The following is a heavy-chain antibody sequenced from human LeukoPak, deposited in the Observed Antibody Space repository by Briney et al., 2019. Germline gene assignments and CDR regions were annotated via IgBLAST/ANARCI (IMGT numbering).Heavy chain of an antibody. Sequence: SETLSLTCAVSGGSISSGGYSWSWIRQPPGKGLEWIGYIYYSGSTYYNPSLKSRVTISVDTSKNQFSLKLSSVTAADTAVYYCARVGRVDTAMVFDYWGQGTLVTVSS. CDR1: GGSISSGGYS. J-gene: IGHJ4*02. D-gene: IGHD5-18*01. V-gene: IGHV4-30-4*07. CDR2: IYYSGST. CDR3: ARVGRVDTAMVFDY.